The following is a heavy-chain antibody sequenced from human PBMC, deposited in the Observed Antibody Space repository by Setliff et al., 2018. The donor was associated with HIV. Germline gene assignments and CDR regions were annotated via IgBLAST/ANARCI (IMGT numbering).Heavy chain of an antibody. D-gene: IGHD3-3*01. CDR1: GYSISSGYY. CDR3: ARLPLRSGGPIDY. V-gene: IGHV4-38-2*01. Sequence: SETLSLTCAVSGYSISSGYYWGWIRQPPGKGLEWIGSIYYSGSTDYNPSLKSRVTISIDTSKNQFSLKLSSVTAADTAVYYCARLPLRSGGPIDYWGQGTRFTVSS. J-gene: IGHJ4*02. CDR2: IYYSGST.